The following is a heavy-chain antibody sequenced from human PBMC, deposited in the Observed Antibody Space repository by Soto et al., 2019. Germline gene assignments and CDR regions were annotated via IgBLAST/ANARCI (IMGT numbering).Heavy chain of an antibody. D-gene: IGHD1-26*01. CDR2: IIPIFGTA. J-gene: IGHJ6*02. Sequence: SVKVSCKASGGTFSSYAISWVRQAPGQGLEWMGGIIPIFGTANYAQKFQGRVTITADESTSTAYMELSSLRSEDTAVYYCATPGYSGSPLYGMDVWGQGTTVTVSS. V-gene: IGHV1-69*13. CDR1: GGTFSSYA. CDR3: ATPGYSGSPLYGMDV.